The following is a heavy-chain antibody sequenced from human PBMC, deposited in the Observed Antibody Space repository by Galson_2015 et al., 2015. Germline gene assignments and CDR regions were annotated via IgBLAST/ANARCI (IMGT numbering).Heavy chain of an antibody. J-gene: IGHJ4*02. Sequence: SVKVSCKASGYTFTSYYMHWVRQAPGQGLEWMGIINPSGGSTGYAQKFQGRVTMTRDTSTSTVYMELSSLRSEDTAVYYCARDPGYCSGGSCLDYWGQGTLVTVSS. CDR3: ARDPGYCSGGSCLDY. CDR2: INPSGGST. V-gene: IGHV1-46*01. D-gene: IGHD2-15*01. CDR1: GYTFTSYY.